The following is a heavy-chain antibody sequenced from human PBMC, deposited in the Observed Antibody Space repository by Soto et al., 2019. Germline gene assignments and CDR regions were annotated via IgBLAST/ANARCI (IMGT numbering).Heavy chain of an antibody. Sequence: SETLSLTCTVSGGSISSSSYYWGWIRQPPGKGLEWIGSIYYSGSTYYNPSLKSRVTISVDTSKNQFSLKLSSVTAADTAVYYCAAPGGYCSGGSCYSLDYWGQGTLVTVSS. CDR1: GGSISSSSYY. J-gene: IGHJ4*02. D-gene: IGHD2-15*01. CDR2: IYYSGST. CDR3: AAPGGYCSGGSCYSLDY. V-gene: IGHV4-39*01.